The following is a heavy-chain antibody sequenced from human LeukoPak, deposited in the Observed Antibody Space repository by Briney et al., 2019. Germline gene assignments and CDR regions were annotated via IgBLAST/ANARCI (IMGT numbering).Heavy chain of an antibody. CDR1: GGTFSSYA. Sequence: SVKVSCKASGGTFSSYAISWVRQAPGQGLEWMGGIIPIFGTANYAQKFQGRVTITTDESTSTAYMELSSLRSEDTAVYYCASRFTMVRGVVGFGYWGQGTLVTVSS. V-gene: IGHV1-69*05. D-gene: IGHD3-10*01. J-gene: IGHJ4*02. CDR3: ASRFTMVRGVVGFGY. CDR2: IIPIFGTA.